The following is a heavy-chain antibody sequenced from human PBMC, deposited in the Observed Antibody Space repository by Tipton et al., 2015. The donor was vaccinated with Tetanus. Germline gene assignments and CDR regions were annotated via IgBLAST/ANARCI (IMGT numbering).Heavy chain of an antibody. CDR1: GFTFSSYD. CDR3: AKGDGSYPFDY. CDR2: ISGSGGST. J-gene: IGHJ4*02. Sequence: SLRLSCAASGFTFSSYDMHWVRQAPGKGLEWVSAISGSGGSTYYADSVKGRFTISRDNSKNTLYLQMNSLRAEDTAVYYCAKGDGSYPFDYWGQGTLVTVSS. V-gene: IGHV3-23*01. D-gene: IGHD1-26*01.